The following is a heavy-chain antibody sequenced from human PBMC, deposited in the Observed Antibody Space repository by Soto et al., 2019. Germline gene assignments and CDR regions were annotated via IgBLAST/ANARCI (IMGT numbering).Heavy chain of an antibody. J-gene: IGHJ4*02. V-gene: IGHV4-4*02. D-gene: IGHD6-13*01. CDR3: ARDPAAAAAFVY. Sequence: QVQLRESGPGLVKPSGTLFLTCAVSSGSVNSSNWWSWVRQPPGKGLEWIGEIYHGGSANYNPSLRRRVTMSEDQSQSLAFLPLCPVMGAGTAVYYSARDPAAAAAFVYRGQETLVTVSS. CDR1: SGSVNSSNW. CDR2: IYHGGSA.